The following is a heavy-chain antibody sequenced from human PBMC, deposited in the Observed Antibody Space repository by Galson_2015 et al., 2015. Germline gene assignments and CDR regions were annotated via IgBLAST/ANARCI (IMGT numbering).Heavy chain of an antibody. D-gene: IGHD3-3*01. CDR2: IIPIFGTA. J-gene: IGHJ4*02. CDR1: GGTFSSYA. CDR3: ARPGELRFLEWLSLDY. V-gene: IGHV1-69*13. Sequence: SVKVSCKASGGTFSSYAISWVRQAPGQGLEWMGGIIPIFGTANYAQKFQGRVTITADESTSTAYMELSSLRSEDTAVYYCARPGELRFLEWLSLDYWGQGTLVTVSS.